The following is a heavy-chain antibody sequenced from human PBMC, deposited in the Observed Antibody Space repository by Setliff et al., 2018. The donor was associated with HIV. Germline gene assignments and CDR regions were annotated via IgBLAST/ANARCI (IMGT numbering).Heavy chain of an antibody. Sequence: LSLTCSVSGVSINRTDHYWGWIRQSPGKSLEWIGSVSQSGSTYYNPSLKSRITISVDRSKNLFSLKLISVTAADQGVYYCARVPVPGANWFDPSGLGTLVTVSS. CDR1: GVSINRTDHY. CDR3: ARVPVPGANWFDP. CDR2: VSQSGST. J-gene: IGHJ5*02. V-gene: IGHV4-39*01.